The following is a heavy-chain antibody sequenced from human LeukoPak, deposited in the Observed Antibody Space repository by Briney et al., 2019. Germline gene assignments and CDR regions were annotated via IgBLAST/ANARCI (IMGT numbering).Heavy chain of an antibody. Sequence: GGSLRLSCAASGFPFSRYGIHWVRQAPGKGLEWVAFINNDAKKKYYADSVKGRFSVSRDDSKNTLYLQMNSLRPEDTAVYYCAELGITMIGGVWGKGTTVTISS. CDR1: GFPFSRYG. D-gene: IGHD3-10*02. CDR3: AELGITMIGGV. CDR2: INNDAKKK. V-gene: IGHV3-30*02. J-gene: IGHJ6*04.